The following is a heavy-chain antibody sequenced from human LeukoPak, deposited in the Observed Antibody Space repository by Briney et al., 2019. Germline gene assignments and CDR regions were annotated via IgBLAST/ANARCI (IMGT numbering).Heavy chain of an antibody. CDR1: GFTFSSYA. J-gene: IGHJ6*02. D-gene: IGHD2-2*02. CDR2: ISYDGSNK. V-gene: IGHV3-30-3*01. Sequence: PAGSLRLSCAASGFTFSSYAMHWVRQAPGKGLEGVAVISYDGSNKYYADSVKGRFTISRDNSKNTLYLQMNSLRAEDTAVYYCARDGIVVVPAAILRYYYYGMDVWGQGTTVTVSS. CDR3: ARDGIVVVPAAILRYYYYGMDV.